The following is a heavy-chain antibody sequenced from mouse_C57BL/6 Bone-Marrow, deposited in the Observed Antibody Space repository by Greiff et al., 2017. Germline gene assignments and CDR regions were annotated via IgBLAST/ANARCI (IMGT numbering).Heavy chain of an antibody. J-gene: IGHJ3*01. CDR3: ARLYYDYDGFAY. V-gene: IGHV1-4*01. CDR1: GYTFTSYT. Sequence: VQLQQSGAELARPGASVKMSCKASGYTFTSYTMHWVKQRPGQGLEWIGNINPSSGYTKYNQKFKDKATLTADKSSSTAYMQLSSLTSEDSAFYYCARLYYDYDGFAYWGQGTLVTVSA. D-gene: IGHD2-4*01. CDR2: INPSSGYT.